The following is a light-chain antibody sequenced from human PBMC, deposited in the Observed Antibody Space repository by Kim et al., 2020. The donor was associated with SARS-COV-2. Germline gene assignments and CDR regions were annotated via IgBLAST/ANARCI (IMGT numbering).Light chain of an antibody. CDR2: DVS. J-gene: IGLJ1*01. V-gene: IGLV2-14*01. CDR1: SSDVGGYNY. CDR3: SSYTSSSTFV. Sequence: QSVLTQHASVSGSPGQSITISCTGTSSDVGGYNYVSWYQQHPGKAPKLMIYDVSKRPSGVSNRFSGSKSGNTASLTISGLQAEDEADYYCSSYTSSSTFVFGTGTKVTVL.